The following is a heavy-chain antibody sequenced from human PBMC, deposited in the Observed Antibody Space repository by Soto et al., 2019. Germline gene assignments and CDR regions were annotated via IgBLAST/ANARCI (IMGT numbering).Heavy chain of an antibody. D-gene: IGHD2-15*01. CDR2: IYYSGST. CDR3: ARPVVAATNWFDP. J-gene: IGHJ5*02. Sequence: PSETLSLTCTVSGGSISSSSYYWGWIRQPPGKGLEWIGSIYYSGSTYYNPSLKSRVTISVDTSKNQFSLKLSSVTAADTAVYYCARPVVAATNWFDPWGQGTLVTGS. V-gene: IGHV4-39*01. CDR1: GGSISSSSYY.